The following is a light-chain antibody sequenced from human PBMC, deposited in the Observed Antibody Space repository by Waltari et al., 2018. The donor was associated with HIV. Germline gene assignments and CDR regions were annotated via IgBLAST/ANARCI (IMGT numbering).Light chain of an antibody. CDR2: KDS. CDR1: ALSNQY. J-gene: IGLJ2*01. V-gene: IGLV3-25*03. CDR3: QSTDRSGTFVV. Sequence: SYELTQPPSVSVSPGQTARITCFGDALSNQYAYWYQQTSGQAPILVIFKDSERPSGIPERFSGSSSGTTVTLTISGVQAEDEADYYCQSTDRSGTFVVFGGGTKLTVL.